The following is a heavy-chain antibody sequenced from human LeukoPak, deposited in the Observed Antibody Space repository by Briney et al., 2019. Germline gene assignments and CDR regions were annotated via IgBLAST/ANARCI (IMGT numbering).Heavy chain of an antibody. J-gene: IGHJ4*02. CDR3: ARETDSSEFDY. D-gene: IGHD6-13*01. CDR1: GFTFSSYW. Sequence: GGSLRLSCAASGFTFSSYWMHWVRQAPGKGLEWVSSISSVKNYVYYTDSARGRFTISRDNAKNSLYLQMDSLRAEDTAVYYCARETDSSEFDYWGQGALVTVSS. V-gene: IGHV3-21*01. CDR2: ISSVKNYV.